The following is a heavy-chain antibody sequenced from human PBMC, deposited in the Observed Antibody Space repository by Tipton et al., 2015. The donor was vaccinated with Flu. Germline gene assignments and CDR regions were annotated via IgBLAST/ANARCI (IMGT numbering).Heavy chain of an antibody. Sequence: SLRLSCAASGFTFGDYAMSWVRQAPGKGLEWVGFMRSKAYGGTTEYAASAKGRFTISRDDSKSIAYLQMNSLKTEDTAVYYCTRGGSSGRGIDYWGRGTLVTVSS. V-gene: IGHV3-49*04. D-gene: IGHD6-19*01. CDR3: TRGGSSGRGIDY. CDR1: GFTFGDYA. CDR2: MRSKAYGGTT. J-gene: IGHJ4*02.